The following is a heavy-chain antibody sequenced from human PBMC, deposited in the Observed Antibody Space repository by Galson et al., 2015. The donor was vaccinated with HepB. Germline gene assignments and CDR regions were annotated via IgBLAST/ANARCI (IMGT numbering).Heavy chain of an antibody. CDR3: AQDLTYYYGSGSYFVGMDV. D-gene: IGHD3-10*01. CDR1: GFTFVDYA. CDR2: ISWNSDFK. V-gene: IGHV3-9*01. Sequence: SLRLSCAASGFTFVDYAMHWVRQVPGKGLEWVSGISWNSDFKGYADSVRGRFTISRDNAKYSLYLQMNSLRAEDTALYYCAQDLTYYYGSGSYFVGMDVWGQGTTVTVSS. J-gene: IGHJ6*02.